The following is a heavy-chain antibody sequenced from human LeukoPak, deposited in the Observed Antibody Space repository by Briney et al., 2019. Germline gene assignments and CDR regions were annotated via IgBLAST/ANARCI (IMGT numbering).Heavy chain of an antibody. J-gene: IGHJ5*02. CDR1: GYTFTSYY. V-gene: IGHV1-46*01. CDR3: ARSTYYYGSGSSNWFDP. CDR2: INPSGGST. D-gene: IGHD3-10*01. Sequence: ASVKVSCKASGYTFTSYYMHWVRQAPGQGLEWMGIINPSGGSTSYAQKFQGRVTMTRDTSTSTVYMKLSSLRSEDTAVYYCARSTYYYGSGSSNWFDPWGQGTLVTVSS.